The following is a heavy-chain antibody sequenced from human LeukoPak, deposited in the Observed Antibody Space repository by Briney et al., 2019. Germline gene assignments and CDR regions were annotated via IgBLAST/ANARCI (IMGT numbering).Heavy chain of an antibody. D-gene: IGHD6-13*01. CDR1: GGSISSSSYY. V-gene: IGHV4-39*01. CDR3: ARHGWYSSSWYWFDP. J-gene: IGHJ5*02. CDR2: IYYSGST. Sequence: SETLSLTCTVSGGSISSSSYYWGWIRQPPGKGLEWIGSIYYSGSTYYNPSLKSRVTISVDTSKNQFSLKLSSVTAADTAVYYCARHGWYSSSWYWFDPWGQGTLVTVSS.